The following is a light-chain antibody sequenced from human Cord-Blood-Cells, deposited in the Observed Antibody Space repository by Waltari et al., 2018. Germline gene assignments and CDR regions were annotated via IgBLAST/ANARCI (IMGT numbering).Light chain of an antibody. Sequence: SYELTPPPSVSVSPGHTASITCSGDKLGGNYACWYQQKPGQSPVLVIYQASKRPSGIPERFSGSTSGNTATLTISGTQAMVEADYYCQAWDSSTVLFGGGTKLTVL. CDR3: QAWDSSTVL. J-gene: IGLJ2*01. CDR2: QAS. CDR1: KLGGNY. V-gene: IGLV3-1*01.